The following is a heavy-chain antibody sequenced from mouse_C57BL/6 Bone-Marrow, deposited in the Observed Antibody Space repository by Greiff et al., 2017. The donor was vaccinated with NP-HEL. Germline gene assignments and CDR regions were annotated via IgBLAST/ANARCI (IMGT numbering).Heavy chain of an antibody. CDR3: ARDDGYYGAY. V-gene: IGHV5-12*01. CDR1: GFTFRDYY. Sequence: VQRVESGGGLVQPGGSLKLSCAASGFTFRDYYMYWVRQTPEKRLEWVAYLSNGGGSTYYPDTVKGRFTISRDKAKNTLYLQMSRRKSDDTAMYYCARDDGYYGAYGGQGTRVTVSA. CDR2: LSNGGGST. J-gene: IGHJ3*01. D-gene: IGHD2-3*01.